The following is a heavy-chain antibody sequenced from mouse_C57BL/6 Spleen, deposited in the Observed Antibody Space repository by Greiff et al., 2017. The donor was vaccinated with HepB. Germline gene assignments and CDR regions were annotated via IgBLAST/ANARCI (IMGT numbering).Heavy chain of an antibody. CDR2: ISSGGSYT. J-gene: IGHJ2*01. CDR1: GFTFSSYG. D-gene: IGHD1-1*01. Sequence: EVQGVESGGDLVKPGGSLKLSCAASGFTFSSYGMSWVRQTPDKRLEWVATISSGGSYTYYPDSVKGRFTISRDNAKNTLYLQMSSLKSEDTAMYYCARHGGYYGSSFDYWGQGTTLTVSS. CDR3: ARHGGYYGSSFDY. V-gene: IGHV5-6*01.